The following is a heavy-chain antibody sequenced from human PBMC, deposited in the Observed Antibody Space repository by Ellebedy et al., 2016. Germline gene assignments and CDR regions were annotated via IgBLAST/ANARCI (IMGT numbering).Heavy chain of an antibody. J-gene: IGHJ4*02. V-gene: IGHV5-51*01. CDR2: IFPGDSDT. CDR1: GYSFASYW. CDR3: ARHNSPAYSSGWYADF. D-gene: IGHD6-19*01. Sequence: GGSLRLSXKGSGYSFASYWIGWVRQMPGKGLEWMGFIFPGDSDTKYSPSFQGQVTISADKSISTAYLQWSSLKASDTAIYYCARHNSPAYSSGWYADFWGQGTLVTVSS.